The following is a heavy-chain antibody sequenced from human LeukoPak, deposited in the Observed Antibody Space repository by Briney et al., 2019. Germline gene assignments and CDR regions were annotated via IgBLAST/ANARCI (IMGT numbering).Heavy chain of an antibody. CDR1: GDSVFSSTAA. D-gene: IGHD1-26*01. CDR2: TYYRYNWIN. J-gene: IGHJ4*02. Sequence: SQTLSLTCAISGDSVFSSTAAWNWIRQSPSRGLEWLGRTYYRYNWINEYAISVRGRIAINPDTSKTQFSLQLNSVTPEDTAVYFCARDDVGRRYDYWGQGIRVTVSS. CDR3: ARDDVGRRYDY. V-gene: IGHV6-1*01.